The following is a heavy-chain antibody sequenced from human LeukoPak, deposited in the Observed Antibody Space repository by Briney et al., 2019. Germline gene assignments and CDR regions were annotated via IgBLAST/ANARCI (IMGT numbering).Heavy chain of an antibody. CDR1: GGSISSSSYY. D-gene: IGHD4-11*01. CDR2: IYYSGST. J-gene: IGHJ5*02. V-gene: IGHV4-39*07. Sequence: PSETLSLTCTVSGGSISSSSYYWGWIRQPPGKGLEWIGSIYYSGSTYYNPSLKSRVTISVDTSKNQFSLKLSSVTAADTAVYYCARDGRTHDYKPSNWFDPWGQGTLVTVSS. CDR3: ARDGRTHDYKPSNWFDP.